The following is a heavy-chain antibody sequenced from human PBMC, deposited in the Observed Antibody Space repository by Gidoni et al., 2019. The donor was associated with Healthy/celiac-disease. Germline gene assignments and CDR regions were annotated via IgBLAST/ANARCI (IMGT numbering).Heavy chain of an antibody. V-gene: IGHV3-48*02. CDR3: ARGGYYYGSGSYRNYYYGMDV. Sequence: GLEWVSYISSSSSTIYYADSVQGRFTISRDNAKNSLYLQMNSLRDEDTAVYYCARGGYYYGSGSYRNYYYGMDVWGQGTTVTVSS. CDR2: ISSSSSTI. D-gene: IGHD3-10*01. J-gene: IGHJ6*02.